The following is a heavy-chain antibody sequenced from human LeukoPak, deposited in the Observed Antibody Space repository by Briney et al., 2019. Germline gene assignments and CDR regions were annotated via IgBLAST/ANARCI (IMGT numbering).Heavy chain of an antibody. J-gene: IGHJ4*02. D-gene: IGHD3-22*01. V-gene: IGHV4-4*02. CDR1: GGSLTTDNW. CDR2: IHHSGST. CDR3: ARGYYHDSK. Sequence: PSETLSLTCTVSGGSLTTDNWWTWVRQPPGKGLEWIGEIHHSGSTNYNPSLKSRATISIDKSKNQFSLKLTSVTAADTAVYYCARGYYHDSKWGQGILVTVSS.